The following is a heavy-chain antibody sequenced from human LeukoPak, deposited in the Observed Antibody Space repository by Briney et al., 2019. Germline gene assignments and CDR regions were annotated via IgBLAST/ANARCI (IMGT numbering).Heavy chain of an antibody. D-gene: IGHD3-10*01. CDR2: INPNSGGT. Sequence: ASVKVSCKASGYTFTGYYMHWVRQAPGQGREWMGWINPNSGGTNYAQKFQGRVTMTRDTSISTAYMELSRLRSDDTGVYYCAGGSGSYLGYFDYWGQGTLVTVSS. CDR1: GYTFTGYY. J-gene: IGHJ4*02. CDR3: AGGSGSYLGYFDY. V-gene: IGHV1-2*02.